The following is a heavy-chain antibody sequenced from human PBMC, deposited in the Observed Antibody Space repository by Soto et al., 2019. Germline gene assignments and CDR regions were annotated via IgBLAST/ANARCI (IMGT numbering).Heavy chain of an antibody. J-gene: IGHJ3*02. CDR3: VRDFLGVTASWVAFEI. Sequence: DVQLVESGGGLVQPGGSLRLSCAASGFTVSNNFMSWVRQAPGKGLEWVSVIKNSAGTDYAYSVEGTFTISTDNSKNTLYLQMISLRAEDTAVYYCVRDFLGVTASWVAFEIWGQGTKVTVSP. D-gene: IGHD2-21*02. CDR2: IKNSAGT. CDR1: GFTVSNNF. V-gene: IGHV3-66*01.